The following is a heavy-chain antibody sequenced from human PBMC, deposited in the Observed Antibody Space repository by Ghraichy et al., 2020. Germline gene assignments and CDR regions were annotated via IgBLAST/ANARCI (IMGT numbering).Heavy chain of an antibody. CDR3: AKAWSAYYTPPYFDY. CDR2: ITGSGGST. CDR1: GFTFSNYA. V-gene: IGHV3-23*01. D-gene: IGHD3-3*01. Sequence: GGSLRLSCAASGFTFSNYAMNWVRQAPGKGPEWVSVITGSGGSTFYADSVKGRFTISRDNSKDTLYLQMNRLRAEDTALYYCAKAWSAYYTPPYFDYWGQGTLVTVSS. J-gene: IGHJ4*02.